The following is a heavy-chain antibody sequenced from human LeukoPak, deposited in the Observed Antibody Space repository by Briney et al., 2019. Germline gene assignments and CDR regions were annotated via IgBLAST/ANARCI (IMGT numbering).Heavy chain of an antibody. Sequence: SVKVSCKASGGTFSSYAISWVRQAPGQGLEWMGGIIPIFGTANYAQKFQGRVTITADKSTSTAYMELSSLRSEDTAVYYCARDNESRYPPHFDYWGQGTLVTVSS. D-gene: IGHD1-1*01. V-gene: IGHV1-69*06. CDR3: ARDNESRYPPHFDY. CDR1: GGTFSSYA. CDR2: IIPIFGTA. J-gene: IGHJ4*02.